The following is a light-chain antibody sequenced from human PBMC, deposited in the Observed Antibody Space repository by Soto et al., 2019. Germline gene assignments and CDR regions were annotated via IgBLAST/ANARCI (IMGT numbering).Light chain of an antibody. V-gene: IGKV1-13*02. CDR2: DAS. CDR1: QGISSA. J-gene: IGKJ4*01. Sequence: AIQLTQSPSSLSASVGDRVTITCRASQGISSALAWYQQKPGKAPQLLIYDASNLESGVPSTFSGSGSGTDFTLTISSLQPEDFATYFCQQFSSYPLTFGGGTKVEIK. CDR3: QQFSSYPLT.